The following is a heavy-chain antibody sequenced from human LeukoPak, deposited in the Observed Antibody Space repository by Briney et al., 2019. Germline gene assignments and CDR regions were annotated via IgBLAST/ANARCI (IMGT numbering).Heavy chain of an antibody. CDR1: GGSLSSYY. V-gene: IGHV4-4*07. J-gene: IGHJ5*02. CDR2: IYTSGST. CDR3: AREGVNWDNWFDP. Sequence: SETLSLTCTVSGGSLSSYYGSWIRQPAGKGLEWIGRIYTSGSTNYNPSLKSRVTMSVDTSKNQFSLKLSSVTAADTAVYYCAREGVNWDNWFDPWGQGTLVTVSS. D-gene: IGHD3-16*01.